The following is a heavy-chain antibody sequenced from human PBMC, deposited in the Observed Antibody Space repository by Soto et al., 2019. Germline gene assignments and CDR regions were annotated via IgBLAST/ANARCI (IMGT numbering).Heavy chain of an antibody. V-gene: IGHV1-2*04. CDR3: ARGWTIEGYSYGLAFDP. CDR2: VNPNSGGT. J-gene: IGHJ5*02. Sequence: GASMKVSFQASGYTFTGYYIHWVRPAPGQRLEWVGWVNPNSGGTNYSQKVQGWVTMTRGPSLRPAYTELRRLRSVDPALAYFARGWTIEGYSYGLAFDPGGQGTLVT. D-gene: IGHD5-18*01. CDR1: GYTFTGYY.